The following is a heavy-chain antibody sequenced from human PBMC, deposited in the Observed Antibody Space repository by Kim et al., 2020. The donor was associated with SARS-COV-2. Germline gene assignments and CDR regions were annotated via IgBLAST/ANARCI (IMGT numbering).Heavy chain of an antibody. D-gene: IGHD3-10*01. CDR1: GYTLTELS. Sequence: ASVKVSCKVSGYTLTELSMHWVRQAPGKGLEWMGGFDPEDGETIYAQKFQGRVTMTEDTSTDTAYMELSSLRSEDTAVYYCATNGPGSGSYYNDLDYWGQGTLVTVSS. CDR3: ATNGPGSGSYYNDLDY. CDR2: FDPEDGET. V-gene: IGHV1-24*01. J-gene: IGHJ4*02.